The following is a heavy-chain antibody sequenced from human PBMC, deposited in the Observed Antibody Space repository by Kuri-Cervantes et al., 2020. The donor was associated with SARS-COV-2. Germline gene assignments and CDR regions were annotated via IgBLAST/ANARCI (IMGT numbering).Heavy chain of an antibody. CDR1: GGSISSSSYY. Sequence: SETLSLTCTVPGGSISSSSYYWGWIRQPPGKGLEWIGSIYYSGSTYYNPSLKSRVTISVDTSKNQFSLKLSSVTAADTAVYYCARGVGAAVAGTLITIYYYYGMDVWGQGTTVTVS. CDR3: ARGVGAAVAGTLITIYYYYGMDV. D-gene: IGHD6-19*01. J-gene: IGHJ6*02. V-gene: IGHV4-39*07. CDR2: IYYSGST.